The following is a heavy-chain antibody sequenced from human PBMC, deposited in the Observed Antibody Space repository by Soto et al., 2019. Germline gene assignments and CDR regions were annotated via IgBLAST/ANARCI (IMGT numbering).Heavy chain of an antibody. CDR3: ATSMSWSGYYHYYYYGMDV. J-gene: IGHJ6*02. CDR2: FDPEDGET. D-gene: IGHD3-3*01. V-gene: IGHV1-24*01. CDR1: GYTLTELS. Sequence: ASVKVSCKVSGYTLTELSMHWVRQAPGRGLEWMGGFDPEDGETIYAQKFQGRVTMTEDTSTDTAYMELSSLRSEDTAVYYCATSMSWSGYYHYYYYGMDVWGQGTTVTVSS.